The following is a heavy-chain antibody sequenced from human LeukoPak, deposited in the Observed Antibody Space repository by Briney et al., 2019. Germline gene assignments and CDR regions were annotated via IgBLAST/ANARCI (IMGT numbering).Heavy chain of an antibody. CDR3: AKDPYYYGSGYFDY. Sequence: PGGSLRLSCAASGFTFSSYSMNWVRQAPGKGLEWVSYISSSSSTIYYADSVKGRFTISRDNAKNSLYLQMNSLRAEDTAVYYCAKDPYYYGSGYFDYWGQGTLVTVSS. CDR2: ISSSSSTI. CDR1: GFTFSSYS. D-gene: IGHD3-10*01. J-gene: IGHJ4*02. V-gene: IGHV3-48*01.